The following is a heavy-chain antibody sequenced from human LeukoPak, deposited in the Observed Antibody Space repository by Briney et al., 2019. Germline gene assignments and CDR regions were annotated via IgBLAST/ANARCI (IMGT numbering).Heavy chain of an antibody. CDR3: ARDYCPGSGSHCYHDH. Sequence: GASVQVSCKASDYTFASYPFGWVRQAPGQGLEWMGWIKPYNGDTDYAQNVQGRVTMTTDTSTSTVYMELRSLRSDDTAVYYCARDYCPGSGSHCYHDHWGQGTLVTVSS. D-gene: IGHD2-15*01. J-gene: IGHJ4*02. V-gene: IGHV1-18*01. CDR1: DYTFASYP. CDR2: IKPYNGDT.